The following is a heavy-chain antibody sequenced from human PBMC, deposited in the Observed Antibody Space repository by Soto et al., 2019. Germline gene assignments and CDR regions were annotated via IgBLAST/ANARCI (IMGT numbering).Heavy chain of an antibody. V-gene: IGHV3-48*03. J-gene: IGHJ4*02. CDR2: ISYSGSTI. Sequence: PGGSLRLSCVASGFTFSSYEMNWVRQAPGKGLEWVSYISYSGSTIHYADSVKGRFTISRDNAKSSLYLQMNSLRAEDTAVYYCARTYGIAVAGNNWGQGTLVTVSS. CDR3: ARTYGIAVAGNN. CDR1: GFTFSSYE. D-gene: IGHD6-19*01.